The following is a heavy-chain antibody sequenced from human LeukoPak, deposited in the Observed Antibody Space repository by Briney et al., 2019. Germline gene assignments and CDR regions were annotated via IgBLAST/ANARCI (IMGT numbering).Heavy chain of an antibody. Sequence: SETLSLTCTVSGGSISSYYWSWIRQPPGKGLEWIGYIYYSGSTNHNPSLKSRVTISVDTSKNQFSLKLSSVTAADAAVYYCAREVLFCSSTSCYPDWFDPWGQGTLVTVSS. J-gene: IGHJ5*02. V-gene: IGHV4-59*01. CDR3: AREVLFCSSTSCYPDWFDP. CDR2: IYYSGST. D-gene: IGHD2-2*01. CDR1: GGSISSYY.